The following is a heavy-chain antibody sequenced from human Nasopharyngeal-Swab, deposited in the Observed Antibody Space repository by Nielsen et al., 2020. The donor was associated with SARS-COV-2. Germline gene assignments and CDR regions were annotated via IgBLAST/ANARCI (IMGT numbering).Heavy chain of an antibody. CDR3: VRRAFSASYFYFDY. Sequence: GGSLRLSCKGSGYIFTSYWIGWVRQMPGKGLEWMGIIYPADSDSRYSLSFQGQVSISVDKSISTAHLQWNTLKASDTAIYYCVRRAFSASYFYFDYWGPGTLVTVSS. CDR1: GYIFTSYW. J-gene: IGHJ4*02. V-gene: IGHV5-51*01. D-gene: IGHD1-26*01. CDR2: IYPADSDS.